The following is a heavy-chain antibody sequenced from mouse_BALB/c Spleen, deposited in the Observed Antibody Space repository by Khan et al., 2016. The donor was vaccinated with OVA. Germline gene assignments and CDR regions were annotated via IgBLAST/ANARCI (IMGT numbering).Heavy chain of an antibody. V-gene: IGHV1S135*01. CDR1: GYSFTTYY. CDR3: ARVTFDY. D-gene: IGHD2-13*01. Sequence: VQLQQSGPELMKPGASVNISCKASGYSFTTYYIHWVKQSRGKSLEWIGYIDPFNTGTDYNQKFKGQATLTVDKSSNTAYMHLTSLTSEDSAVCYCARVTFDYWGQGTLVTVAA. J-gene: IGHJ3*01. CDR2: IDPFNTGT.